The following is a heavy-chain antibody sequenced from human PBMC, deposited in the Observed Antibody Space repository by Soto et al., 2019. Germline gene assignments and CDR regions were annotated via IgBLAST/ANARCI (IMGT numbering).Heavy chain of an antibody. CDR3: ARDLWGYCGTDCYPLDV. Sequence: HLETLSLTCTVSGGSISGYYWSWIRQPPGKGLEWIGYMYKTGSTVYNPSFKSRVTISVDTSKNQFSLKLNSVTAADTAVYYCARDLWGYCGTDCYPLDVWGQGTTVTVSS. J-gene: IGHJ6*02. V-gene: IGHV4-59*01. CDR1: GGSISGYY. D-gene: IGHD2-21*02. CDR2: MYKTGST.